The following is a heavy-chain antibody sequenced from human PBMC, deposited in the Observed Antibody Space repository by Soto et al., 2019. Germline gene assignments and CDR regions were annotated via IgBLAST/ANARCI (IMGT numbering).Heavy chain of an antibody. CDR3: ANLIVFHSSYYHDY. Sequence: SETLSLTCAVSGGSISSSNWWSWVRQPPGKGLEWIGEIYHSGSTNYNPSLKSRVTMLVDTSKNQFSLSLSSVTAADTAVYYCANLIVFHSSYYHDYWGHGTLVTVSS. CDR2: IYHSGST. V-gene: IGHV4-4*02. CDR1: GGSISSSNW. D-gene: IGHD1-26*01. J-gene: IGHJ4*01.